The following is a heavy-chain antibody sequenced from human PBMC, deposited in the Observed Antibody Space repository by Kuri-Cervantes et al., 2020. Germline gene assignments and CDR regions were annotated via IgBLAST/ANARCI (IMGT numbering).Heavy chain of an antibody. CDR3: ARVAIRVATTKPRRYGMDV. Sequence: GSLRLSCTVSGYSISSGYYWGWIRQPPGKGLEWIGSIYHSGSTYYNPSLKSRVTISVDTSKNQFSLKLSSVTAADTAVYYCARVAIRVATTKPRRYGMDVWGQGTTVTVSS. V-gene: IGHV4-38-2*02. CDR1: GYSISSGYY. D-gene: IGHD5-12*01. J-gene: IGHJ6*02. CDR2: IYHSGST.